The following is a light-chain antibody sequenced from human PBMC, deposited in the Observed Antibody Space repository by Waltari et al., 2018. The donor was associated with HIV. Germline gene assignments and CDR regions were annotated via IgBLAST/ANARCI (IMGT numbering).Light chain of an antibody. CDR3: SAFVASSSWV. J-gene: IGLJ3*02. CDR1: TSSLRDTNF. V-gene: IGLV2-11*01. Sequence: SALTQPRSVSGSPGRSVSISCTGATSSLRDTNFVSWYQQHAGRAPRVVIVDVAKRPSDVPGRFSASKSGDTASLTISGLQPDDEALYFCSAFVASSSWVFGGGTQL. CDR2: DVA.